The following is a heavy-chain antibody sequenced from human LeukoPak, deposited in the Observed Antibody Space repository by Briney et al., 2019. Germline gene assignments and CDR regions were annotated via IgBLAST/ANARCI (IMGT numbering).Heavy chain of an antibody. Sequence: SVKVSCKASGYTFTSYDINWVRQATGQGLEWMGGIIPIFGTANYAQKFQGRVTITADESTSTAYMELSSLRSEDTAVYYCARDYYGSGSYSNFDLWGRGTLVTVSS. CDR3: ARDYYGSGSYSNFDL. CDR1: GYTFTSYD. CDR2: IIPIFGTA. V-gene: IGHV1-69*13. D-gene: IGHD3-10*01. J-gene: IGHJ2*01.